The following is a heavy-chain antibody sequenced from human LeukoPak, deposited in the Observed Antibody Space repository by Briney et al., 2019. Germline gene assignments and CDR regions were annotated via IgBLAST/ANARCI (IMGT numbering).Heavy chain of an antibody. CDR2: IYYSGST. V-gene: IGHV4-59*12. CDR1: GGSISSYY. CDR3: ATSGYNYAPFDY. Sequence: SETLSLTCTVSGGSISSYYWSWIRQPPGKGLEWIGYIYYSGSTNYNPSLKSRVTISLDTSNNQFSLYLSSVTAADTAVYYCATSGYNYAPFDYWGQGTLVTVSS. D-gene: IGHD5-18*01. J-gene: IGHJ4*02.